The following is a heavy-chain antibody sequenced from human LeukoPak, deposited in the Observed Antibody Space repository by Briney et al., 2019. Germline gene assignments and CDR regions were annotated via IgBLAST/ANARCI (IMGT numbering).Heavy chain of an antibody. CDR2: ISAYNSNT. J-gene: IGHJ5*02. CDR1: GYTFTSYG. D-gene: IGHD3-10*01. Sequence: ASVKVSCKASGYTFTSYGISWVRQAPGQGLEWMGWISAYNSNTNYAQKLQGRVTMTTDTSTSTAYMELRSLRSDDTAVYYCARVCITMVRGVTDWFDPWGQGTLVTVSS. CDR3: ARVCITMVRGVTDWFDP. V-gene: IGHV1-18*01.